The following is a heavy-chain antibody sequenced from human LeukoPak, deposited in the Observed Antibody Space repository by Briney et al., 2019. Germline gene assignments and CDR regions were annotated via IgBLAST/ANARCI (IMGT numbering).Heavy chain of an antibody. CDR3: ARDWYYGDGHFDY. CDR1: GYTFTGYY. Sequence: ASMKVSCKASGYTFTGYYMHWVRQAPGQGLEWMGWINPSSGGTNYAQKFQGRVTLTRDTSISTAYMELSRLRSDDTAVYYCARDWYYGDGHFDYWGQGTLVTVSS. CDR2: INPSSGGT. D-gene: IGHD4-17*01. J-gene: IGHJ4*02. V-gene: IGHV1-2*02.